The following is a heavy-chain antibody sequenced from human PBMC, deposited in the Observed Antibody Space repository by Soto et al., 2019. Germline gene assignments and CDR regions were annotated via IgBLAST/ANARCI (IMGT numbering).Heavy chain of an antibody. CDR2: ISAYNGNT. CDR1: GYTFTSYG. V-gene: IGHV1-18*01. D-gene: IGHD5-18*01. J-gene: IGHJ5*02. Sequence: ASVKVSCKASGYTFTSYGISWVRQAPGQGLEWMGWISAYNGNTNYAQKLQGRVTMTTDTSTSTAYMELRSLRSDDTAVYYCARDPLTVDTAMVTPYNWFDPWGQGTLVTVSS. CDR3: ARDPLTVDTAMVTPYNWFDP.